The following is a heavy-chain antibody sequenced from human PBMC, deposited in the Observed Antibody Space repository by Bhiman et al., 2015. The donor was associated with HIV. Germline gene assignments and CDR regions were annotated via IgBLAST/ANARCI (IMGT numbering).Heavy chain of an antibody. CDR1: GFTFSSYG. D-gene: IGHD1-7*01. J-gene: IGHJ4*02. V-gene: IGHV3-30*03. CDR3: AREPGGTTQGRFDY. CDR2: ISYDGSNK. Sequence: QVQLVESGGGVVQPGRSLRLSCAASGFTFSSYGMHWVRQAPGKGLEWVAVISYDGSNKYYVDSVKGRFTISRDNSKNTLYLQMNSLRAEDTAVYYCAREPGGTTQGRFDYWGQGTLVTVSS.